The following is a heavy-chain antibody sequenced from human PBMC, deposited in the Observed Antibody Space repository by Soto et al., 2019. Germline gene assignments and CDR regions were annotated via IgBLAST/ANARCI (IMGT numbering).Heavy chain of an antibody. CDR3: AKRVRTGVARYAFAM. CDR2: ISGSGGST. Sequence: EVLLLESGGALVQPGGSLRVSCAASGFIFSSYPMSWVRQAPGKGVEWVSFISGSGGSTYYADSVKGRFTISRHNSKNTMLLQMNSLRVEDTALYYCAKRVRTGVARYAFAMWGQGTLVTASP. V-gene: IGHV3-23*01. J-gene: IGHJ3*02. CDR1: GFIFSSYP. D-gene: IGHD2-15*01.